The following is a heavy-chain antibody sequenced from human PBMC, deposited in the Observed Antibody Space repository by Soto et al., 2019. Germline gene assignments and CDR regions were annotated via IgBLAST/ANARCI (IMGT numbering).Heavy chain of an antibody. D-gene: IGHD3-3*01. Sequence: LRLSCAASGFTFSSYAMSWVRQAPGKGLEWVSAISGSGGSTYYADSVKGRFTISRDNSKNTLYLQMNSLRAEDKAVYYCAKAYDFWSGFDWFDPWGQGTLVTVSS. J-gene: IGHJ5*02. CDR3: AKAYDFWSGFDWFDP. V-gene: IGHV3-23*01. CDR2: ISGSGGST. CDR1: GFTFSSYA.